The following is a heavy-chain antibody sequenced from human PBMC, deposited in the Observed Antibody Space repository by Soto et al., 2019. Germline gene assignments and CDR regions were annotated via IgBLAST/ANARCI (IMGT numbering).Heavy chain of an antibody. D-gene: IGHD6-13*01. CDR2: IYYSGST. Sequence: PSETLSLTCTVSCGSVSSCSYYWSWIRQPPGKGLEWIGYIYYSGSTNYNPSLKSRVTISVDTSKNQFSLKLSSVTAADTAVYYCAREEQQFYYWGQGTLVTVSS. CDR1: CGSVSSCSYY. CDR3: AREEQQFYY. V-gene: IGHV4-61*01. J-gene: IGHJ4*02.